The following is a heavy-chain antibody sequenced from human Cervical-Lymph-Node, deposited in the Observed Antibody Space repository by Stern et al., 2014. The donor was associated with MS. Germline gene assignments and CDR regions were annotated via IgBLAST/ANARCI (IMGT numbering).Heavy chain of an antibody. J-gene: IGHJ4*02. CDR2: ISYDGRDK. CDR3: AKGGSGSYLD. CDR1: GFVFRRYA. V-gene: IGHV3-30*04. D-gene: IGHD1-26*01. Sequence: VKLVVSRGGVVQPGRSLRLSCAASGFVFRRYALHLVRQAPGKGPEWVALISYDGRDKYYTDSVKGRFTVSRDNSNNTVDLEMNSLRLEDTAVYYCAKGGSGSYLDWGQGSLVTVSS.